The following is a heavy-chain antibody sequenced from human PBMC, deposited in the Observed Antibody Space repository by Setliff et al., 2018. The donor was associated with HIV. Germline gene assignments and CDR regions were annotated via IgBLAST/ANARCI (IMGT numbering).Heavy chain of an antibody. Sequence: PSETLSLTCTVSGGSISSHYWSWIRQPPLKGLEWIGYIYYSGSTNYNPSLKSRVTISMDTSKNQFSLRLTSVTAADTAVYYCARDRWNHGIIIAVADWFDPWGQGTLVTVSS. CDR3: ARDRWNHGIIIAVADWFDP. CDR1: GGSISSHY. V-gene: IGHV4-59*11. CDR2: IYYSGST. J-gene: IGHJ5*02. D-gene: IGHD6-19*01.